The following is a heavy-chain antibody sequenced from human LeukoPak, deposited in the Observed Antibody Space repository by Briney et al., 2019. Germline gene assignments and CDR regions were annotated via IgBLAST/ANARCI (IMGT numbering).Heavy chain of an antibody. D-gene: IGHD3-22*01. Sequence: GSLRLSCSASGFTFSSSAMNWVRQAPGKGLEWVSSINDVSSHIYYADSVKGRFTISRNNANNSVSLQMNNLRAEDTAVYYCARDSTYYLRYGYFDSWGQGILVTVSS. CDR3: ARDSTYYLRYGYFDS. CDR2: INDVSSHI. V-gene: IGHV3-21*06. J-gene: IGHJ4*02. CDR1: GFTFSSSA.